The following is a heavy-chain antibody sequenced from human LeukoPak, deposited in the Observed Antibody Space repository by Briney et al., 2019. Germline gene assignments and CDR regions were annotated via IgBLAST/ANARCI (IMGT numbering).Heavy chain of an antibody. CDR2: MCPSGRT. CDR1: NDSISSYC. D-gene: IGHD4-23*01. V-gene: IGHV4-4*08. Sequence: SETLSLTCTVSNDSISSYCCSWVRHPPGKGLEWIGFMCPSGRTDYNPSLKSRVTMSLDTSKNQLSMELSFLTAADTAVYYCATSYDGKTAPYDLWGHGTLVTVSS. J-gene: IGHJ5*02. CDR3: ATSYDGKTAPYDL.